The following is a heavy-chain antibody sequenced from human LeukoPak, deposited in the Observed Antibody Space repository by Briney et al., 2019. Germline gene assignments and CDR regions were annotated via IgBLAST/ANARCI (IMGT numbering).Heavy chain of an antibody. V-gene: IGHV1-2*02. Sequence: GASVKVSCKASGYTFTGYYMHWVRQAPGQGLEWMGWINPNSGGTNYAQKFQGRVTMTRDTSISTAYMELSSLRSEDTAVYYCARDRVRFLEWLLSRPPIGYFDYWGQGTLVTVSS. CDR1: GYTFTGYY. CDR2: INPNSGGT. J-gene: IGHJ4*02. CDR3: ARDRVRFLEWLLSRPPIGYFDY. D-gene: IGHD3-3*01.